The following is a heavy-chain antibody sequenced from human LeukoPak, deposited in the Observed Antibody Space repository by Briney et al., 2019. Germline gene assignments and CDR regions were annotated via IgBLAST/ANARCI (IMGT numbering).Heavy chain of an antibody. Sequence: PGGSLRLSCAASGFTFSSYSMNWVRQAPGKGLEWVSSISSSSSYIYYADSVKGRFTISRDNAKNSLYLQMNSLRAEDTAVYYCAKDFPSGSGSYELGRRGVLDYWGQGTLVTVSS. J-gene: IGHJ4*02. V-gene: IGHV3-21*01. CDR2: ISSSSSYI. CDR1: GFTFSSYS. D-gene: IGHD3-10*01. CDR3: AKDFPSGSGSYELGRRGVLDY.